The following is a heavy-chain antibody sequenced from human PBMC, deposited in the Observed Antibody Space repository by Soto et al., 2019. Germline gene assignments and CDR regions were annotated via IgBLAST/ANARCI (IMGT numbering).Heavy chain of an antibody. CDR2: IKQDGSEK. V-gene: IGHV3-7*01. D-gene: IGHD2-2*02. Sequence: ILSCAASGFTFSSYWMSWVRQAPGKGLEWVANIKQDGSEKYYVDSVKGRFTISRDNAKNSLYLQMNSLRAEDTAVYYCAREDIVVVPAAIDYYYYGMDVWRQGTTVTVSS. CDR1: GFTFSSYW. CDR3: AREDIVVVPAAIDYYYYGMDV. J-gene: IGHJ6*02.